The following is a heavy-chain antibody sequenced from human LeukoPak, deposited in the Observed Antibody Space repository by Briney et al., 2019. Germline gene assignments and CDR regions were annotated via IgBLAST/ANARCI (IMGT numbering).Heavy chain of an antibody. D-gene: IGHD3-10*01. J-gene: IGHJ6*03. V-gene: IGHV7-4-1*02. Sequence: GASVKVSCKASGYSFTNYAMNWVRQAPGQGLEWMGWIHPSTGNPTYAQGFTGRFVFSLDTSVSTAYLQISSLKAEDTAVYYCARGYGSGTGYYYYYMDVWGKGTTVTVSS. CDR3: ARGYGSGTGYYYYYMDV. CDR2: IHPSTGNP. CDR1: GYSFTNYA.